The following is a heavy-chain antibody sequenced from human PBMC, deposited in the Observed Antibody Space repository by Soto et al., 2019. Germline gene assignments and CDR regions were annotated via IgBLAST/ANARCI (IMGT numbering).Heavy chain of an antibody. D-gene: IGHD3-10*01. CDR2: ISYDGSNK. Sequence: GGSLRLSCAASGFTFSSYGMHWVRQAPGKGLEWVAVISYDGSNKYYADSVKGRFTISRDNSKNTLYLQMNSLRAEDTAVYYCAKEHRLFGAPYYYYGMDVWGQGTTVTVSS. J-gene: IGHJ6*02. V-gene: IGHV3-30*18. CDR3: AKEHRLFGAPYYYYGMDV. CDR1: GFTFSSYG.